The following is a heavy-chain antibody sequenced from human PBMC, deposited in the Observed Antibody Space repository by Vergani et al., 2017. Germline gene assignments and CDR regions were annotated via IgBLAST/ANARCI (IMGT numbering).Heavy chain of an antibody. J-gene: IGHJ5*02. D-gene: IGHD3-3*01. CDR1: GGSFSGYY. CDR3: ARGPMYYDCWSAKGWFDP. Sequence: QVQLQQWGAGLLKPSETLSLTCAVYGGSFSGYYWSWIRQPPGKGLEWIGEINHSGSTNYNPSLKSQVTISVDTSKNQFSLKLSSVTAADTAVYYCARGPMYYDCWSAKGWFDPWGQGTLVTVSS. V-gene: IGHV4-34*01. CDR2: INHSGST.